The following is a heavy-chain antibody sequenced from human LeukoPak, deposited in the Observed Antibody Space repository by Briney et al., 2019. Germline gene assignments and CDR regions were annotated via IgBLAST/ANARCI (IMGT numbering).Heavy chain of an antibody. Sequence: GGSLRLSCAASGFTDNSNYMNWVRQPPGKGLEWVGNIMRDGSEKYYVDSVKGRFTISRDNAKNSLPLKMNSLRAEDTAVYYCARDPSRGYSYGYADYWGQGSLVIVSS. CDR3: ARDPSRGYSYGYADY. CDR1: GFTDNSNY. J-gene: IGHJ4*02. CDR2: IMRDGSEK. V-gene: IGHV3-7*01. D-gene: IGHD5-18*01.